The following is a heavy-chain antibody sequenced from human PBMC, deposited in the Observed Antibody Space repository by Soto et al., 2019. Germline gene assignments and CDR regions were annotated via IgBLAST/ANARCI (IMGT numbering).Heavy chain of an antibody. CDR2: IYYSGST. V-gene: IGHV4-31*03. CDR1: GGSISSGGYY. J-gene: IGHJ4*02. D-gene: IGHD2-2*01. CDR3: ARASGKYCSSTTCYTPYYFDY. Sequence: LSLTCTVSGGSISSGGYYWSWIRQHPGKGLEWIGYIYYSGSTYHNPSLRSRVTISEDTSKNQFSLKLSSVTAADSAVYYCARASGKYCSSTTCYTPYYFDYWGQGTLVTVSS.